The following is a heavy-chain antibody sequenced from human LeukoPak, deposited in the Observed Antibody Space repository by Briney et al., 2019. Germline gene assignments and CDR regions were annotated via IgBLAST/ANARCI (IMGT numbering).Heavy chain of an antibody. J-gene: IGHJ4*02. D-gene: IGHD6-13*01. Sequence: PSETPSLTCTVSGGSISSYYWSWIRQPPGKGLEWIGYIYYSGSTNYNPSLKSRVTISVDTSKNQFSLKLSSVTAADTAVYYCARMVRSYSSSWYDYWGQGTLVTVSS. CDR2: IYYSGST. V-gene: IGHV4-59*01. CDR1: GGSISSYY. CDR3: ARMVRSYSSSWYDY.